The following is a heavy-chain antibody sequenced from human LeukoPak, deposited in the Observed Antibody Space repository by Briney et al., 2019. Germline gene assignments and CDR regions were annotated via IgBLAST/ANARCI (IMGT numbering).Heavy chain of an antibody. CDR1: GGSISDDS. D-gene: IGHD3-22*01. J-gene: IGHJ5*02. V-gene: IGHV4-59*01. CDR3: ARASYDSSGYSFHWFDP. CDR2: IFDIGSI. Sequence: PSETPSLTCTVSGGSISDDSWTWIRQPPGKGLDWIGSIFDIGSITYNPSLKSRVTISVDTSKNQFSLKLSSVTAADTAVYYCARASYDSSGYSFHWFDPWGQGTLVTVSS.